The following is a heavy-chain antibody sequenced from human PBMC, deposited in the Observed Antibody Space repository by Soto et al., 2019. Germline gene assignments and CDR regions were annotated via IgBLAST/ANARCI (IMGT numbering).Heavy chain of an antibody. CDR2: MNSNNGDP. Sequence: QVQLVQSGAEVRKPGASVKVSCKTSGYTLSSYDINWVRQATGQGLEWMGWMNSNNGDPGYARKFQGRVTVTRDTSTRTVYMELSNLQSDDTAVYYCATSRYCIDGVCPFDYWGQGTLVTVSS. CDR1: GYTLSSYD. V-gene: IGHV1-8*01. J-gene: IGHJ4*02. CDR3: ATSRYCIDGVCPFDY. D-gene: IGHD2-8*01.